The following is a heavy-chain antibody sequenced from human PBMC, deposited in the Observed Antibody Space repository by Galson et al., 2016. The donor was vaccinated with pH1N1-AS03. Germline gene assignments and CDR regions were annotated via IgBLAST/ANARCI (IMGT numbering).Heavy chain of an antibody. Sequence: SVKVSCKASGDTVTDYYIHWVRQAPGQGLEWMGWINPKSGGPKFDQKFQGRVTMTRDTTINTLYMELSSLSSDDTAIYFCARGYNVWTAFDYLGQGTLVTVSS. CDR2: INPKSGGP. CDR3: ARGYNVWTAFDY. D-gene: IGHD3/OR15-3a*01. J-gene: IGHJ4*02. V-gene: IGHV1-2*02. CDR1: GDTVTDYY.